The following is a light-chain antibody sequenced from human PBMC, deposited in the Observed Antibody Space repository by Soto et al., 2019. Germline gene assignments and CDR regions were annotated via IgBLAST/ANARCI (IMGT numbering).Light chain of an antibody. Sequence: EIVLTQSPGTRSLSPGERATLSCRASQSINNRYLAWYQQKPGQAPRLLIYAASSRATGIPDRFSGSGSGTDFTLTISRLEPEDFAVYYCQQFGSSPGFTFGPGTKVDIK. CDR3: QQFGSSPGFT. V-gene: IGKV3-20*01. CDR2: AAS. J-gene: IGKJ3*01. CDR1: QSINNRY.